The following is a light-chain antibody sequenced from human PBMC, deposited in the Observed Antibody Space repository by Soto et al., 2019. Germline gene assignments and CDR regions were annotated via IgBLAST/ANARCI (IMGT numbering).Light chain of an antibody. CDR2: DAS. Sequence: EIVLTQSPATLSLSPGERATLSCRASQSVSSYLAWYQQKPGQAPRLLIYDASNRATGIPARFSGSGSGTGFTLTISSLEPEDFAVYYCQQRSNWSLFTFGPGTKVDIK. CDR1: QSVSSY. V-gene: IGKV3-11*01. J-gene: IGKJ3*01. CDR3: QQRSNWSLFT.